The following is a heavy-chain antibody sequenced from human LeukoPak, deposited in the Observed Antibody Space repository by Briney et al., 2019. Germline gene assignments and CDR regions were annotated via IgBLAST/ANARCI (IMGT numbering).Heavy chain of an antibody. Sequence: ASVKVSYKASGYTFTSYDINWVRQATGQGLEWMGWMNPNSGNTGYAQKFQGRVTMTRNTSISTAYMELSSLRSEDTAVYYCARAFYYDSSGYYYHFDYWGQGTLVTVSS. CDR2: MNPNSGNT. D-gene: IGHD3-22*01. CDR1: GYTFTSYD. CDR3: ARAFYYDSSGYYYHFDY. J-gene: IGHJ4*02. V-gene: IGHV1-8*01.